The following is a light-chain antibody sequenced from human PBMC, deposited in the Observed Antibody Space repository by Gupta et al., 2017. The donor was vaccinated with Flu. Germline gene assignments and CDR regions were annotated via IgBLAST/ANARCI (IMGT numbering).Light chain of an antibody. Sequence: EIVLPQSQYTLSLSPGDRAILSCRASQSVNSYLAWYQQKPGQPPRLLMFDASKRAAGIPDRFSGSGSGTDFTLTISTLEPEDFAVYYCQQRSGLPMYTFGQGTKLE. J-gene: IGKJ2*01. CDR1: QSVNSY. CDR3: QQRSGLPMYT. CDR2: DAS. V-gene: IGKV3-11*01.